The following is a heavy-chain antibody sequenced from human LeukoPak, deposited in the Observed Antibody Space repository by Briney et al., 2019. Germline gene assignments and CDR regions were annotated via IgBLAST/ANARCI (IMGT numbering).Heavy chain of an antibody. J-gene: IGHJ4*02. V-gene: IGHV4-4*07. CDR2: IYSGESVYATENT. CDR1: GVSVSSYY. Sequence: SETLSLTCSVSGVSVSSYYWSWIRLSAGNGLEWIGRIYSGESVYATENTSYNPSLKSRVTMSADTSRNKVFLKLTSVTAADTAVYYCARDPTTVTTMFDSWGQGALVTVSS. CDR3: ARDPTTVTTMFDS. D-gene: IGHD4-17*01.